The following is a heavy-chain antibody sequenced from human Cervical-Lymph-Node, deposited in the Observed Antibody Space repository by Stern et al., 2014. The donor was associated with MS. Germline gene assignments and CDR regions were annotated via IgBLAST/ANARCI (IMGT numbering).Heavy chain of an antibody. CDR2: INTDGSSP. Sequence: EVQLVESGGGLVQPGGSLRLSCAASGFSFGSYSMHWVRQVPGKGLMWVSRINTDGSSPGYADSVKGRFTISRDNAKNMLYLEMNSLRAEDTAVYYCSGSNWYFFDYWGQGTLVTVSS. D-gene: IGHD6-13*01. CDR3: SGSNWYFFDY. J-gene: IGHJ4*02. V-gene: IGHV3-74*01. CDR1: GFSFGSYS.